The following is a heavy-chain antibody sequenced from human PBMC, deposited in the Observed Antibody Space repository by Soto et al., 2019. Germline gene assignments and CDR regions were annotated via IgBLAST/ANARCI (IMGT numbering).Heavy chain of an antibody. J-gene: IGHJ4*02. CDR3: APNYYDSSGYPDY. D-gene: IGHD3-22*01. CDR2: ISSSSSYI. V-gene: IGHV3-21*01. CDR1: GFTFSSYS. Sequence: EVQLVESGGGLGKPGGSLRLSCAASGFTFSSYSMNWVRQAPGKGLEWVSSISSSSSYIYYADSVKGRFTISRDNAKNSLYLQMNSLRAEDTAVYYCAPNYYDSSGYPDYWGQGTLVTVSS.